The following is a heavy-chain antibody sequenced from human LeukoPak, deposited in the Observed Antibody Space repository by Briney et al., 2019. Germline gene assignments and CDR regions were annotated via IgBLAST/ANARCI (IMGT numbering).Heavy chain of an antibody. Sequence: GGSLRLSCAASGFTFSSYGMSWVRQAPGKGLEWVSVISGSGGSTYYADSVKGRFTISRDNSKNTLYLQMNSLRAEDTAVYCCAKDLKVWSTVTNFDYWGQGTLVTVSS. CDR1: GFTFSSYG. D-gene: IGHD4-17*01. V-gene: IGHV3-23*01. CDR3: AKDLKVWSTVTNFDY. J-gene: IGHJ4*02. CDR2: ISGSGGST.